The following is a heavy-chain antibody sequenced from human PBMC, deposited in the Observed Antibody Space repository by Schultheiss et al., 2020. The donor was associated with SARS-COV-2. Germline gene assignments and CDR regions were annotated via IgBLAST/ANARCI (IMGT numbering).Heavy chain of an antibody. D-gene: IGHD2-8*02. CDR3: ARDYLLFRTGGATYYGMDV. J-gene: IGHJ6*02. Sequence: SETLSLTCTVSGGSVSSGSYYWSWIRQPPGKGLEWIGYIYYSGSTNYNPSLKSRVTISVDTSKNQFSLKLSSVTAADTAVYYCARDYLLFRTGGATYYGMDVWGQGTTVTVSS. CDR1: GGSVSSGSYY. V-gene: IGHV4-61*01. CDR2: IYYSGST.